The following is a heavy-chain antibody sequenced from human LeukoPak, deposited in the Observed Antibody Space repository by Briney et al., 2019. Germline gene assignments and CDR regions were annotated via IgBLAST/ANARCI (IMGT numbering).Heavy chain of an antibody. D-gene: IGHD4/OR15-4a*01. CDR3: ARHIGLTTRYFDY. CDR2: IYPGDSDT. V-gene: IGHV5-51*01. Sequence: GESLKISFKGSGYTFTNYWIGWVRQMPGKGLEWMGMIYPGDSDTRYSPSFQGHVTISADKSTTTAYLQWSSLKASDTAMYYCARHIGLTTRYFDYWGQGTLVTVSS. CDR1: GYTFTNYW. J-gene: IGHJ4*02.